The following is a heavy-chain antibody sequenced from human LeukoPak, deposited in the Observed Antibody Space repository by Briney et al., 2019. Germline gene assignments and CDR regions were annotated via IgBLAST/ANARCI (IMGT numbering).Heavy chain of an antibody. J-gene: IGHJ4*02. D-gene: IGHD1-14*01. CDR3: ARGSRITKGFDY. Sequence: SQTLSLTCTVSGGSISSGSYYWSWIRQPAGKGLEWIGRIYTSGSTNYNPSLKSRVTISVDTSKNQFPLKLSSVTAADTAVYYCARGSRITKGFDYWGQGTLVTVSS. CDR2: IYTSGST. V-gene: IGHV4-61*02. CDR1: GGSISSGSYY.